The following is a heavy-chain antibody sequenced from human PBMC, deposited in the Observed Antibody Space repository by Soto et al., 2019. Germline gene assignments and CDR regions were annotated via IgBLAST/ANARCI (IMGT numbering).Heavy chain of an antibody. Sequence: GGSLRLSCVASGFTFSSYGMHWVRQAPGKGLEWVAVILYDGSNKYYADSVKGRFTISRDKSKNTLYLQMNSLRAEDTAVYYCAKAPPPRGYYFDYWGQGTLVTVSS. V-gene: IGHV3-30*18. J-gene: IGHJ4*02. CDR3: AKAPPPRGYYFDY. CDR1: GFTFSSYG. CDR2: ILYDGSNK.